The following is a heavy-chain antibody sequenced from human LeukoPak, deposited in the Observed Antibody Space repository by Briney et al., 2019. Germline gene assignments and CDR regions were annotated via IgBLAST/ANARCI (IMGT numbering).Heavy chain of an antibody. CDR1: GYTFTSYY. V-gene: IGHV1-46*01. J-gene: IGHJ6*02. D-gene: IGHD2-15*01. CDR3: ARAEDCSGGSCPNYGMDV. Sequence: ASVKVSCKASGYTFTSYYMHWVRQAPGQGLEWRGIINPSGGSTSYAQKFQGRVTMTRDTSASTAYMELSSLRSEDTAVYYCARAEDCSGGSCPNYGMDVWGQGPTVTVSS. CDR2: INPSGGST.